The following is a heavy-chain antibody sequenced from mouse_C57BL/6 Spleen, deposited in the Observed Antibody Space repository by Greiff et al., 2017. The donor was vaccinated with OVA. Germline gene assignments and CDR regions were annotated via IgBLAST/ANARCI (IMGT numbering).Heavy chain of an antibody. J-gene: IGHJ2*01. D-gene: IGHD2-5*01. CDR1: GYTFTSYW. CDR2: IDPSDSET. V-gene: IGHV1-52*01. Sequence: QVQLQQPGAELVRPGSSVKLSCKASGYTFTSYWMHWVKQRPIQGLEWIGNIDPSDSETHYNQKFKDKATLTVDKSSSTAYMQLSSLTSEDSAVYYCARGNSNYYYFDYWGQGTTLTVSS. CDR3: ARGNSNYYYFDY.